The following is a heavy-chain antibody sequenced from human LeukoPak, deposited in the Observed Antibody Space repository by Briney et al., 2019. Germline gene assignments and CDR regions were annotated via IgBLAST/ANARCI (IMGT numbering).Heavy chain of an antibody. CDR2: TYYRSKWYY. Sequence: SQTLSLTCVLSGDSVSSNTAAWSWLRQSPSRGLEWLGRTYYRSKWYYDYAVSVKSRITITSDTSKNQFSLQLNSVTPEDTAVYYCARGGGAIDYWGQGTLVTVSS. J-gene: IGHJ4*02. CDR1: GDSVSSNTAA. V-gene: IGHV6-1*01. D-gene: IGHD2-15*01. CDR3: ARGGGAIDY.